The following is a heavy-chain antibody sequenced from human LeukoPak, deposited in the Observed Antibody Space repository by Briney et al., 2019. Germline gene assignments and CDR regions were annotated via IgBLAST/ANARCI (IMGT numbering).Heavy chain of an antibody. J-gene: IGHJ6*03. V-gene: IGHV4-34*01. D-gene: IGHD3-10*01. CDR2: INHSGST. CDR1: GGSFSGYY. CDR3: ARSGQKHNYGSGSYRNKYYYYYMDV. Sequence: SETLSLTCAVYGGSFSGYYWSWIRQPPGKGLEWIGEINHSGSTNYNPSLKSRVTISVDTSKNQFSLKLSSVTAADTAVYYCARSGQKHNYGSGSYRNKYYYYYMDVWGKGTTVTVSS.